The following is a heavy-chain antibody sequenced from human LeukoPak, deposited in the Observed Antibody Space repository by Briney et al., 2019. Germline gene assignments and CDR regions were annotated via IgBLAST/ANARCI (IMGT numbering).Heavy chain of an antibody. D-gene: IGHD3-10*01. CDR1: GFTFTTYA. Sequence: GSLRLSCAASGFTFTTYAIDWVRQAPGKGPEWVAVILSDGTNTFYADSVRGRFTISRDNSNNTVNLQMNSLRAEDTAVYYCARDRGTLVRGVSFGMDVWGQGTTVTVSS. CDR3: ARDRGTLVRGVSFGMDV. V-gene: IGHV3-30-3*01. CDR2: ILSDGTNT. J-gene: IGHJ6*02.